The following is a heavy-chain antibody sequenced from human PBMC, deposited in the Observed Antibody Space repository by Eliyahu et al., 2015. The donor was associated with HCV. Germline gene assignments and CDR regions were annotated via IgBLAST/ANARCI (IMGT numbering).Heavy chain of an antibody. J-gene: IGHJ4*02. CDR3: AKDRGSSWTLWDSFDF. D-gene: IGHD6-13*01. V-gene: IGHV3-9*01. CDR2: INWNSGXX. Sequence: EVQLVESGGGLVQPGRSLXLSCAASGFXFXDXGMHWVRQAPGKGLEWVSGINWNSGXXGYADSVKGRFTISRDNAKNSLYLQMSSLRAEDTALYYCAKDRGSSWTLWDSFDFWGQGAPVTVSS. CDR1: GFXFXDXG.